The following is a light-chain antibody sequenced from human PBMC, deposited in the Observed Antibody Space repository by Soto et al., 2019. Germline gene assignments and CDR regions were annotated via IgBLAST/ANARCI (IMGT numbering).Light chain of an antibody. Sequence: EIVLTQSPATLSLSPRERATLSCRASQSVSSYLAWYQQKPGQAPRLLIYDASNRATGIPARFSGSGSGTDVTLTISSLEPEESAVYYCHQRSHWLTFGGGTKVEIK. CDR1: QSVSSY. V-gene: IGKV3-11*01. CDR2: DAS. J-gene: IGKJ4*01. CDR3: HQRSHWLT.